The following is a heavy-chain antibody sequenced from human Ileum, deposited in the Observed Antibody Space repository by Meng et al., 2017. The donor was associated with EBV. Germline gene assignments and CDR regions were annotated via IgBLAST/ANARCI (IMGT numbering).Heavy chain of an antibody. CDR1: GYTFTTYG. Sequence: QVQLVQSGAEVKKPXXAVKVSCKASGYTFTTYGISWVRQAPGQGLEWMGWFVNYVDTYPAPKFQGRVTMTTDTHTNTAFMELRSLTSDDTAVYYCASGTPGRSYCDYWGQGTLVTVSS. D-gene: IGHD2-15*01. J-gene: IGHJ4*02. CDR2: FVNYVDT. CDR3: ASGTPGRSYCDY. V-gene: IGHV1-18*01.